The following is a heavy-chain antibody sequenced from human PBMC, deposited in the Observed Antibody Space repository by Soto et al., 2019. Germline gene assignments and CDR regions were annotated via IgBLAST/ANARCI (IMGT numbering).Heavy chain of an antibody. V-gene: IGHV4-59*01. CDR2: IHNSGGT. CDR1: GGSISEFY. CDR3: ARDPFY. J-gene: IGHJ4*02. Sequence: QVQLQESGPGLVKPSETLSLTCTVSGGSISEFYWSWIRQPPGKGLEWIGYIHNSGGTNYNPSPQRRVTISGDTSKNQFSLRLSSVTASDTAVYYCARDPFYWGQGTLVTVSS.